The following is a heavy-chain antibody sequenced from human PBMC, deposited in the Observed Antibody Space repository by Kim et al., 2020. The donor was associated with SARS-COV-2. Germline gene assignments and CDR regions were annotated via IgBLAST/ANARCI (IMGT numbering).Heavy chain of an antibody. CDR3: ATDQSAYPQAAFDI. V-gene: IGHV4-59*01. J-gene: IGHJ3*02. D-gene: IGHD3-3*01. Sequence: NPSLKSRVTISLDTSKNQFSLKVSSVTAADTALYYCATDQSAYPQAAFDIWGQGTMVSVSS.